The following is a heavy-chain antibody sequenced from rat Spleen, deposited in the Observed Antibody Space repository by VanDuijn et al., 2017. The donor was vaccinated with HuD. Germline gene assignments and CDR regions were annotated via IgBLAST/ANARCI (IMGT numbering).Heavy chain of an antibody. J-gene: IGHJ2*01. CDR3: ATYGGFIDY. CDR1: GFTFSDYG. Sequence: EVQLVESGGGLVQPGRSMKLSCAASGFTFSDYGMAWVFQAPTKGLEWVASISYDGGSTYYRDSVKGRFTISRDNAKSTLYLQMESLRSEDTATYYCATYGGFIDYWGQGVVVTVSS. D-gene: IGHD1-11*01. V-gene: IGHV5-20*01. CDR2: ISYDGGST.